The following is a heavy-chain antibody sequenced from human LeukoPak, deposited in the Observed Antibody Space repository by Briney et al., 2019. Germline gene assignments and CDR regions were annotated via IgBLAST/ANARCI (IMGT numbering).Heavy chain of an antibody. CDR3: AKESPIGYCSGGSCPDY. D-gene: IGHD2-15*01. J-gene: IGHJ4*02. CDR2: INSDGSST. V-gene: IGHV3-74*01. Sequence: GGSLRLSCAASGFTFSSYWMHWVRQAPGKGLVWVSRINSDGSSTSYADSVKGRFTISRDNSKNTLYLQMNSLRAEDTAVYYCAKESPIGYCSGGSCPDYWGQGTLVTVSS. CDR1: GFTFSSYW.